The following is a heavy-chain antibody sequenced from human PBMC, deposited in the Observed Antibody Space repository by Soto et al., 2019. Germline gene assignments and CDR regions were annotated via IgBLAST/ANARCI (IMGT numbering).Heavy chain of an antibody. D-gene: IGHD2-15*01. J-gene: IGHJ4*02. CDR3: VRDHRVVAATPFYLDY. CDR2: ISSSSSYI. CDR1: GFTFSSYS. Sequence: PGGSLRLSCAASGFTFSSYSMNWVRQAPGKGLEWVSSISSSSSYIYYADSVKGRFTISRDNAKNSLYLQMNSLRAEDTAVYYCVRDHRVVAATPFYLDYWGQGTLVTVSS. V-gene: IGHV3-21*01.